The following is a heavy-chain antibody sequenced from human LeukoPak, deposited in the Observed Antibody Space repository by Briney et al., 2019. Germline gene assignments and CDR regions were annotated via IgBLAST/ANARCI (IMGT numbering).Heavy chain of an antibody. J-gene: IGHJ4*02. V-gene: IGHV4-31*03. CDR2: IYYSGST. CDR3: ARVHYDSSGYYLYSIDY. Sequence: SETLSLTCTVSGGSISSGGYYWSWIRQHPGKGLEWIGYIYYSGSTYYNPSLKSRVTISVDTSKNQFSLKLSSVAAADTAVYYCARVHYDSSGYYLYSIDYWGQGTLVTVSS. CDR1: GGSISSGGYY. D-gene: IGHD3-22*01.